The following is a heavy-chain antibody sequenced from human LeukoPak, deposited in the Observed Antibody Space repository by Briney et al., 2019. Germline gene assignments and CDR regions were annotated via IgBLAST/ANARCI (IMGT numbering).Heavy chain of an antibody. CDR2: LNPKSGGT. Sequence: ASVKVSCKASGYTFTGYYIHWVRQAPGQGLEWMGWLNPKSGGTNYAQKSQGRVTMTRDTIINTAYMELSRLRSDDTAVYYCARNDWNDPWFDPWGQGTLVTVSS. CDR1: GYTFTGYY. V-gene: IGHV1-2*02. CDR3: ARNDWNDPWFDP. D-gene: IGHD1-1*01. J-gene: IGHJ5*02.